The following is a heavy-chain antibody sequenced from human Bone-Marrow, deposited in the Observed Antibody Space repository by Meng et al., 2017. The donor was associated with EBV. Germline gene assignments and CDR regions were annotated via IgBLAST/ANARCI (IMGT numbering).Heavy chain of an antibody. J-gene: IGHJ4*02. CDR3: ARVSVGATFFDY. D-gene: IGHD1-26*01. CDR1: GGSISSSSYY. Sequence: LQVQESGPGLVKPSETLSLTCTVSGGSISSSSYYWGWIRQPPGKGLEWIGSIYYSGSTYYNPSLKSRVTISVDTSKNQFSLKLSSVTAADTAVYYCARVSVGATFFDYWGQGTLVTVSS. CDR2: IYYSGST. V-gene: IGHV4-39*07.